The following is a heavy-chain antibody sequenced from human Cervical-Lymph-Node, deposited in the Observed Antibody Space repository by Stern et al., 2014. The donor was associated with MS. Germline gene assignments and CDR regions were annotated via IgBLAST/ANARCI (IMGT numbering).Heavy chain of an antibody. CDR1: GGTFSSYA. CDR2: VIPIFGTA. J-gene: IGHJ6*02. V-gene: IGHV1-69*01. CDR3: ASAGVGGRTSYGMDV. Sequence: QVQLVESGAEVKKPGSSVKVSCKASGGTFSSYAISWVRQAPGQGLEWMGGVIPIFGTANYAQKFQGRVTITADESTSTAYMELSSLRSEDTAVYYCASAGVGGRTSYGMDVWGQGTTVTVSS. D-gene: IGHD3-3*01.